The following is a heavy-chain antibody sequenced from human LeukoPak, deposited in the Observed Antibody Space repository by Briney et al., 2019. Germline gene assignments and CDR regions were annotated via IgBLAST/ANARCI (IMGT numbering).Heavy chain of an antibody. CDR3: AKEERYFAWLFPSYFDY. Sequence: GGSLRLSCAASGFTFSNYGMSWVRQAPGKGLEWVSAFSGSGGNTYYAASVKGRFTISRDNSRNTLFLQMNSLRAEGTAVYYCAKEERYFAWLFPSYFDYWGPGILVTVSS. V-gene: IGHV3-23*01. CDR1: GFTFSNYG. CDR2: FSGSGGNT. J-gene: IGHJ4*02. D-gene: IGHD3-9*01.